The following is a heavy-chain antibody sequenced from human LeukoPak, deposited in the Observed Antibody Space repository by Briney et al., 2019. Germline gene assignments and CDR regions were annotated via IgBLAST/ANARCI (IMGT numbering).Heavy chain of an antibody. J-gene: IGHJ4*02. D-gene: IGHD6-13*01. CDR3: AGLTRSAMSGAAY. Sequence: GGSLRLSCAASGYTFSSYWMNSVRQTPGKGLEWVANIKPDGSEKFYVDSVKGRFTISRDNTKNSLYLQMNSLRGDDTAVYHCAGLTRSAMSGAAYWGQGTLVTVSS. CDR2: IKPDGSEK. CDR1: GYTFSSYW. V-gene: IGHV3-7*01.